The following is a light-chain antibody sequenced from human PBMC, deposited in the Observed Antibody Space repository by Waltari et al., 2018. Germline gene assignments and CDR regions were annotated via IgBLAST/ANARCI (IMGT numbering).Light chain of an antibody. V-gene: IGLV2-8*01. CDR1: SSAVGADNS. J-gene: IGLJ1*01. Sequence: QSALTHPPSASGSPGQAVTSPCTAASSAVGADNSVPWCQQHPGKAPKLMIYEVSKRPSGVPDRFSGSKSGNTASLTVSGLQGEDEADYYCSSYGGSNNFVFGTGTKVSVL. CDR3: SSYGGSNNFV. CDR2: EVS.